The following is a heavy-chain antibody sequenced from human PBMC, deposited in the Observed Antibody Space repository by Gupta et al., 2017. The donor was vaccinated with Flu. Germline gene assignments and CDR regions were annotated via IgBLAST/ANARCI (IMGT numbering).Heavy chain of an antibody. CDR2: IHTTGST. V-gene: IGHV4-61*02. CDR1: GDSISSGYYW. Sequence: QVQLQESGPGLVKPSQTLSLTCTVSGDSISSGYYWWDWIRQPAGKGLEWIGRIHTTGSTTYSPSLKSRVTISIDTSKNQFSLKLSSVTAADTAVYYCARLPPGYWGQGTLVTVSS. J-gene: IGHJ4*02. CDR3: ARLPPGY.